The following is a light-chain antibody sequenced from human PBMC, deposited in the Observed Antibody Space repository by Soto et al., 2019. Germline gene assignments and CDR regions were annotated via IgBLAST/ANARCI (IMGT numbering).Light chain of an antibody. Sequence: DIQMTQSPSSLSASVGDSVTITCRASQSISRYLNWYQLKPGKAPKLLIYAASGLQSGVPSRFSGNGSGTDFTLTISSLQPEDFATYYCQESNSTPMYTFGQGTKLEIK. CDR2: AAS. CDR1: QSISRY. V-gene: IGKV1-39*01. J-gene: IGKJ2*01. CDR3: QESNSTPMYT.